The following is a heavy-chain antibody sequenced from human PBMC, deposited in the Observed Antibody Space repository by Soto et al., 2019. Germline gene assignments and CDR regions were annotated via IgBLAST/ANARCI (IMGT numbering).Heavy chain of an antibody. CDR2: IYYSGST. CDR3: ASGGTCYSRYCYFAY. Sequence: PSETLSLTCTVSGGSISSYYWSWIRQPPGKGLEWIGYIYYSGSTNYNPSLKSRVTISVDTSKNQFSLKLSSVTAADTAVYYCASGGTCYSRYCYFAYWGQGTLVTVSS. CDR1: GGSISSYY. D-gene: IGHD2-15*01. J-gene: IGHJ4*02. V-gene: IGHV4-59*01.